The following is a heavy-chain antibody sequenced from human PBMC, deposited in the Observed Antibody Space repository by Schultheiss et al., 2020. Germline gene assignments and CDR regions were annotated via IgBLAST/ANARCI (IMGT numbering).Heavy chain of an antibody. CDR2: IYHSGST. Sequence: SETLSLTCAVSGGSIDSRNWWGWVRQSPGKGLEWIGEIYHSGSTNYNPSLKSRVTISVDTSKNQFSLKLSSVTAADTAVYYCARSPSSWYYYYMDVWGRGTTVTVSS. V-gene: IGHV4-4*02. D-gene: IGHD6-13*01. CDR3: ARSPSSWYYYYMDV. CDR1: GGSIDSRNW. J-gene: IGHJ6*03.